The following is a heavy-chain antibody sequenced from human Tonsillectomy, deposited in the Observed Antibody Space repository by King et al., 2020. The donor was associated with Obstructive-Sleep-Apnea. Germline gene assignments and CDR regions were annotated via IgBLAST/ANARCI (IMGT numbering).Heavy chain of an antibody. CDR3: AKTNSGYDLGDAFDI. V-gene: IGHV3-23*04. Sequence: VQLVESGGGLVQPGGSLRLSCAASGFTFSNYAMSWVGQAPGKGMEWVSSVSRNGVCTFSVDSGKGRLTNSKENSKKTLYLEMNSLRADDTAVYYCAKTNSGYDLGDAFDIWGQGTMVTVSS. D-gene: IGHD5-12*01. CDR2: VSRNGVCT. J-gene: IGHJ3*02. CDR1: GFTFSNYA.